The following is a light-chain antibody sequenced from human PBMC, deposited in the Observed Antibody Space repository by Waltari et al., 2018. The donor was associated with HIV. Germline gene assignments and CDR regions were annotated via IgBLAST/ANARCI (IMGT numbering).Light chain of an antibody. Sequence: QSALPQPPSTSGTPGQTVTIPCSGRSSNIGTNYVSWYQQLPGTAPKLLIYRNSQRPSGVRDRFSGSKSGTSASLAINDLRSEDEAEYHCAAWDDSLSGWVFGGGTNLTVL. CDR2: RNS. V-gene: IGLV1-47*01. J-gene: IGLJ3*02. CDR3: AAWDDSLSGWV. CDR1: SSNIGTNY.